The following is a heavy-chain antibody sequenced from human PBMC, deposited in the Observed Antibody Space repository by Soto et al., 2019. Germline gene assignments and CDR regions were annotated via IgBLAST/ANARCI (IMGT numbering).Heavy chain of an antibody. CDR1: GFTFSSYA. CDR3: ARDFDSSAYYLEYFHN. Sequence: GGSLRLSCAASGFTFSSYAMHWVRQAPGKGLEWVTVISYDGNNKYYADSVKGRFTISRDNSKNTLYLQMNSLRAEDTAIYYCARDFDSSAYYLEYFHNWGQGTLVTVSS. D-gene: IGHD3-22*01. J-gene: IGHJ1*01. V-gene: IGHV3-30-3*01. CDR2: ISYDGNNK.